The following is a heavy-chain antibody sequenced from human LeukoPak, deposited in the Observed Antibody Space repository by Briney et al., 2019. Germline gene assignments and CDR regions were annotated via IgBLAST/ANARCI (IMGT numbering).Heavy chain of an antibody. J-gene: IGHJ4*02. V-gene: IGHV3-30*04. CDR1: GFTFSSYA. D-gene: IGHD3-16*01. Sequence: GGSLRLSCAASGFTFSSYAMHWVRHAPGKGLEWVAVISYDGSNKYYADSVKGRFTISRDNSKNTLYLQMNSLRAEDTAVYYCARDWESYFDYWGQGTLVTVSS. CDR2: ISYDGSNK. CDR3: ARDWESYFDY.